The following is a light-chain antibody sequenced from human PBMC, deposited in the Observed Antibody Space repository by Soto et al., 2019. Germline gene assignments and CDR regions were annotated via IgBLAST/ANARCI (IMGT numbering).Light chain of an antibody. Sequence: IVITQAPGTLSASAVERATLSCRASQSVSSNLAWYQQKPGQAPRLLIYGASTRATGIPARFSGSGSGTEFTLTLSSLQSADFAVYYCQQYNNWPWTFGQGTKVDIK. CDR1: QSVSSN. J-gene: IGKJ1*01. CDR3: QQYNNWPWT. CDR2: GAS. V-gene: IGKV3-15*01.